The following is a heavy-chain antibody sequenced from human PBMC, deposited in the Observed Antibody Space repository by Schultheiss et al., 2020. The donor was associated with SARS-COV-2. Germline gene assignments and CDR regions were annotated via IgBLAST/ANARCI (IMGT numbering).Heavy chain of an antibody. CDR2: IYYSGST. J-gene: IGHJ6*02. D-gene: IGHD3-3*01. CDR1: GGSISSGGYY. Sequence: TLSLTCTVSGGSISSGGYYWSWIRQHPGKGLEWIGYIYYSGSTYYNPSLKSRVTISVDTSKNQFSLKLSSVTAEDTAVYYCAKDSYDFWSGLYYYYGMDVWGQGTTVTV. CDR3: AKDSYDFWSGLYYYYGMDV. V-gene: IGHV4-31*03.